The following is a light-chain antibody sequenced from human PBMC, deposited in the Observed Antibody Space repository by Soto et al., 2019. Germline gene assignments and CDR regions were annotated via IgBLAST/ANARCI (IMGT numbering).Light chain of an antibody. V-gene: IGKV3-11*01. CDR3: QQRSSWRTLT. Sequence: EIVLTQSPATLSLSPGERATLSCRASQSVSNFLAWYQQKPGQAPRLLIYDASNRATGIPARFGGSGYGTDCTITISRLEPEDCAVYYCQQRSSWRTLTFGGGTKVEIK. CDR2: DAS. CDR1: QSVSNF. J-gene: IGKJ4*01.